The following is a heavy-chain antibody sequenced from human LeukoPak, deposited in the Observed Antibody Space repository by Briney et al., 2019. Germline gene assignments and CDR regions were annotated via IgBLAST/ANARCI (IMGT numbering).Heavy chain of an antibody. D-gene: IGHD3-10*01. CDR2: ISYDGTNE. CDR3: AKGVGWFPS. Sequence: PGRSLRLSCVASGFTSSSYAMHWVRQAPGKGLEWVATISYDGTNEYYADSVKGRFTISTDNSKNTLHLQMNSLRAEDTAIYYCAKGVGWFPSWGQGTLVTVSS. J-gene: IGHJ5*02. CDR1: GFTSSSYA. V-gene: IGHV3-30*04.